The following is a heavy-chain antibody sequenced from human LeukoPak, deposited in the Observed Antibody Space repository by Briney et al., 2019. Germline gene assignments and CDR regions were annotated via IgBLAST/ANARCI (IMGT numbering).Heavy chain of an antibody. CDR1: GFTFSSYA. D-gene: IGHD1-26*01. CDR3: AKDSGILRTLDY. J-gene: IGHJ4*02. V-gene: IGHV3-23*01. Sequence: GGSLRLSCAASGFTFSSYAMSWVRQAPGKGLEWVSTISGSGGSTYYVDSVKGRFTISRDNSKNTLYLQMNTLRAEDTAVYYCAKDSGILRTLDYWAREPWSPSPQ. CDR2: ISGSGGST.